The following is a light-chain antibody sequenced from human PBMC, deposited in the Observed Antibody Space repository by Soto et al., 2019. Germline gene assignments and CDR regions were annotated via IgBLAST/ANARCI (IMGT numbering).Light chain of an antibody. CDR1: SSDVGGYNY. CDR3: SSYTSSSTLV. V-gene: IGLV2-14*01. J-gene: IGLJ1*01. CDR2: EVS. Sequence: QSALTQPASVSGSPGQSITISCTGTSSDVGGYNYVSWYQHHPGKAPKLMIYEVSNRPSGVSNRFSDSKSGHTASLTISGLQAEDEADYYCSSYTSSSTLVFGTGTKLTV.